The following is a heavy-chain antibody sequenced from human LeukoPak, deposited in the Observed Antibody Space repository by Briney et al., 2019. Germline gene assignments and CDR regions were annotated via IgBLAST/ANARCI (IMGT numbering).Heavy chain of an antibody. CDR1: GFTFSSYG. Sequence: HPGRSLRLSCAASGFTFSSYGMHWVRQAPGKGLEWVAVIWYDGSNKYYADSVKGRFTISRDNSKNTLYLQMNNLRAEDTAVYYCAREGCSSTSCWGSFDYWGQGTLVTVSS. CDR2: IWYDGSNK. J-gene: IGHJ4*02. CDR3: AREGCSSTSCWGSFDY. D-gene: IGHD2-2*01. V-gene: IGHV3-33*01.